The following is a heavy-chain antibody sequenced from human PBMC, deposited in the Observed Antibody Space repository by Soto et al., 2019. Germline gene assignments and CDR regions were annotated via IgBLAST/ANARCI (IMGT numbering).Heavy chain of an antibody. J-gene: IGHJ4*02. CDR2: IKQDGSEK. CDR3: ARGDQPVQWLVKGGFDY. Sequence: GGSLRLSCAASGFTFSSYWMSWVRQAPGKGLEWVANIKQDGSEKYYVDSVKGRFTISRDNAKNSLYLQMNSLRAEDTAVYYCARGDQPVQWLVKGGFDYWGQGTLVTVSS. CDR1: GFTFSSYW. D-gene: IGHD6-19*01. V-gene: IGHV3-7*01.